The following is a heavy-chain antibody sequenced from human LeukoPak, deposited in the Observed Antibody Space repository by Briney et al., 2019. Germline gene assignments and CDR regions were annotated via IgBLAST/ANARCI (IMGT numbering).Heavy chain of an antibody. Sequence: GGSLRLSCAASGFTFSSYGMHWVRQAPGKGLEWVAFIRYDGSNKYYADSVKGRFTISRDNSKNTLYLQVNSLRDEDTAVYYCARDSGILPYGMDVWGQGTTVTVSS. D-gene: IGHD1-26*01. CDR2: IRYDGSNK. CDR3: ARDSGILPYGMDV. CDR1: GFTFSSYG. J-gene: IGHJ6*02. V-gene: IGHV3-30*02.